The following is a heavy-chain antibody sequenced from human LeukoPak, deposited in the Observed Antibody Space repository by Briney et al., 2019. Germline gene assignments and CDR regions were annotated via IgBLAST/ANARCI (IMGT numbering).Heavy chain of an antibody. CDR3: ARRNGDTLANWFDP. CDR1: GGSISSSSYY. J-gene: IGHJ5*02. Sequence: SETLSLTCTVSGGSISSSSYYWGWIRQPPGKGLEWIGSIYYSGSTYYNPSLKSRVTIFVDTSKNQFSLKLSSMTAADTAVYYCARRNGDTLANWFDPWGQGTLVTVSS. D-gene: IGHD5-18*01. CDR2: IYYSGST. V-gene: IGHV4-39*01.